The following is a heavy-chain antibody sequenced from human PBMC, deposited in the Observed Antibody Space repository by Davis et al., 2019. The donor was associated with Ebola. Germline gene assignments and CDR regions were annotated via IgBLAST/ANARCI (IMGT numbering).Heavy chain of an antibody. CDR1: GFTFSSYG. CDR2: ISYDGSNK. Sequence: GESLKISCAASGFTFSSYGMHWVRQAPGKGLEWVAVISYDGSNKYYADSVKGRFTISRDNSKNTLYLQMNSLRAEDTAVYYCARDTIQWASYYYMDVWGKGTTVTVSS. J-gene: IGHJ6*03. V-gene: IGHV3-30*03. D-gene: IGHD3-3*01. CDR3: ARDTIQWASYYYMDV.